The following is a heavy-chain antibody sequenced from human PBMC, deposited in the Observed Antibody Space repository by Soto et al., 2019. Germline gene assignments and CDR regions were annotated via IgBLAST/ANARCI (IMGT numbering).Heavy chain of an antibody. CDR3: ARHHYYGSGSYYRGQGGPGYGMDV. V-gene: IGHV5-10-1*01. Sequence: PGESLKISCKGSGYSFTSYWISWVRQMPGKGLEWMGRIDPSDSYTNYSPSFQGHITISADKSISTAYLQWSSLKASDTAMYYCARHHYYGSGSYYRGQGGPGYGMDVWGQGTTVTVSS. CDR1: GYSFTSYW. CDR2: IDPSDSYT. D-gene: IGHD3-10*01. J-gene: IGHJ6*02.